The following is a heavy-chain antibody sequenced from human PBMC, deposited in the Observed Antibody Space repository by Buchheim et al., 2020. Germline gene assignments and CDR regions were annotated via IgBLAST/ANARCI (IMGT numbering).Heavy chain of an antibody. CDR1: GGSFSGYY. V-gene: IGHV4-34*01. Sequence: QVQLQQWGAGLLKPSETLSLTCAVYGGSFSGYYWSWIRQPPGKGLEWIGEINHSGSTNYNPSLKSRFTITVDTSKNQFSLKLSSVTAADTAVYYCARGYSYGYKGFDYWGQGTL. CDR3: ARGYSYGYKGFDY. D-gene: IGHD5-18*01. J-gene: IGHJ4*02. CDR2: INHSGST.